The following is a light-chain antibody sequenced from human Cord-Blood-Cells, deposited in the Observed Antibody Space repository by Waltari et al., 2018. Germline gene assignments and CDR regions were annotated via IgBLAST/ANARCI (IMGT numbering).Light chain of an antibody. CDR1: NIGSKN. V-gene: IGLV3-9*01. CDR2: RDS. J-gene: IGLJ1*01. Sequence: SYELTQPLSVSVALGQTARITCGGTNIGSKNVHWYQQKPGQAPVLVIYRDSTRPSGIPERFSGSNSGNTATLSISRAQAGDEADYYCQVWDSSTVFGTGTKVTVL. CDR3: QVWDSSTV.